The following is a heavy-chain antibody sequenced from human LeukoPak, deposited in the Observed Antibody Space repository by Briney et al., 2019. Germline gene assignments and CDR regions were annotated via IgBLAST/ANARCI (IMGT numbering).Heavy chain of an antibody. V-gene: IGHV3-74*01. J-gene: IGHJ4*02. D-gene: IGHD2-15*01. CDR3: VRGCSGGICYIGH. CDR1: GFTFSSCW. CDR2: IHSDGSSS. Sequence: GGSLRLSCAASGFTFSSCWMHWVRQAPGQGLVWVSGIHSDGSSSRYADSAKGRFTISRDNAKNTLYLRMNSLRVEDTAVYYCVRGCSGGICYIGHWGQGTLVTVSS.